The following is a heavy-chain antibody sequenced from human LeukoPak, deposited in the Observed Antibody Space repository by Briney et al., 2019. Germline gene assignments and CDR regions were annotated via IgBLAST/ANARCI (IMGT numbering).Heavy chain of an antibody. D-gene: IGHD5-18*01. V-gene: IGHV5-51*01. CDR3: ARQGGGYSYGSNYDYMDV. CDR1: GYSFSTYW. J-gene: IGHJ6*03. CDR2: IYPGDSDT. Sequence: GESLKISCKGSGYSFSTYWIGWVRQMPGKGLEWMGIIYPGDSDTRYSPSFQGQVTISADKSISTAYLQWSSLKASDTAMYYCARQGGGYSYGSNYDYMDVWGKGTTVTVSS.